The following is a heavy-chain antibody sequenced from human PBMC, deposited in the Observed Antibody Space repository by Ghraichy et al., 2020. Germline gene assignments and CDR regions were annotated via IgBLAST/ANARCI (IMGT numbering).Heavy chain of an antibody. CDR3: ARAPQNRIAVAGIESWFDP. Sequence: ASVKVSCKASGYTFTSYGISWVRQAPGQGLEWMGWISAYNGNTNYAQKLQGRVTMTTDTSTSTAYMELRSLRSDDTAVYYCARAPQNRIAVAGIESWFDPWGQGTLVTVSS. V-gene: IGHV1-18*01. J-gene: IGHJ5*02. D-gene: IGHD6-19*01. CDR2: ISAYNGNT. CDR1: GYTFTSYG.